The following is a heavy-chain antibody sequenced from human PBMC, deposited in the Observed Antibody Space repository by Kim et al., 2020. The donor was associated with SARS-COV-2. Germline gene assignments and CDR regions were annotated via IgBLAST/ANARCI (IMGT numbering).Heavy chain of an antibody. CDR3: AKDCGGSYSGLPYYYYYGMDV. D-gene: IGHD1-26*01. J-gene: IGHJ6*02. CDR1: GFTFSSYG. CDR2: ISYDGSNK. Sequence: GGSLRLSCAASGFTFSSYGMHWVRQAPGKGLEWVAVISYDGSNKYYADSVKGRFTISRDNSKNTLYLQMNSLRAEDTAVYYCAKDCGGSYSGLPYYYYYGMDVWGQGTTVTVSS. V-gene: IGHV3-30*18.